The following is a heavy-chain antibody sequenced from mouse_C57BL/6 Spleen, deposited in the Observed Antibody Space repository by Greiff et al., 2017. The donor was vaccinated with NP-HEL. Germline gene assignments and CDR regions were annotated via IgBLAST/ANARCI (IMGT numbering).Heavy chain of an antibody. D-gene: IGHD2-4*01. J-gene: IGHJ3*01. CDR3: ARWGLRRQAWFAY. Sequence: EVQLQQSGPELVKPGASVKISCKASGYTFTDYYMNWVKQSHGKSLEWIGDINPNNGGTSYNQKFKGKATLTVDKSSSTAYMELRSLTSEDSAVYYCARWGLRRQAWFAYWGQGTLVTVSA. CDR2: INPNNGGT. CDR1: GYTFTDYY. V-gene: IGHV1-26*01.